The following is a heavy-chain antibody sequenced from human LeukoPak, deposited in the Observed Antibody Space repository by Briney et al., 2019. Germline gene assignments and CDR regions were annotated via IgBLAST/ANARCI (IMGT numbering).Heavy chain of an antibody. V-gene: IGHV4-39*01. CDR2: IYCSGST. CDR3: ARGNRVVGPVGYAYNWFDP. Sequence: PSETLSLTCTVAGGSISSSSYYWGWIRQPPGKGLEWIGTIYCSGSTYYNPSLKSRVTISVDTSKNQFSLKLSSVTAADTAVYYCARGNRVVGPVGYAYNWFDPWGQGTLVTVSS. J-gene: IGHJ5*02. D-gene: IGHD2-8*02. CDR1: GGSISSSSYY.